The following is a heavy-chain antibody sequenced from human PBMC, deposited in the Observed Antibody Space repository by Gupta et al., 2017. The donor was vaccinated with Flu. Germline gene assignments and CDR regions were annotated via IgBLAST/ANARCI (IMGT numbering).Heavy chain of an antibody. CDR3: TTGGVEKDY. D-gene: IGHD1-1*01. CDR1: GFTFSNAW. J-gene: IGHJ4*02. V-gene: IGHV3-15*01. Sequence: EVQLVESGGGYVKPGGSLRLSCAASGFTFSNAWMSWVRQAPGKGLEWVGRMKRKTDGGTTDYAAPVKGRVTISRDDSKNTLYLQMNSLKTEDTAVYYCTTGGVEKDYWGRGTLVTVSS. CDR2: MKRKTDGGTT.